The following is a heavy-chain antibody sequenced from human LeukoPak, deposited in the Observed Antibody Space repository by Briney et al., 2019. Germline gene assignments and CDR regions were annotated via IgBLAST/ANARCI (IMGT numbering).Heavy chain of an antibody. V-gene: IGHV4-38-2*02. CDR3: ARDHWYTDIVVVPAAMNWFDP. CDR2: IYYSGST. D-gene: IGHD2-2*01. Sequence: SETLSLTCNVSGYSISSGYYWGWIRQPPGKGLEWIGSIYYSGSTYYNPSLKSRVTISVDTSKNQFSLKLSSVTAADTAVYYCARDHWYTDIVVVPAAMNWFDPWGQGTLVTVSS. CDR1: GYSISSGYY. J-gene: IGHJ5*02.